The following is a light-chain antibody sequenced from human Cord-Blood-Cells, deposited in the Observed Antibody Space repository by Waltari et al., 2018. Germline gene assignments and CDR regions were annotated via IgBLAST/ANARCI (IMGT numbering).Light chain of an antibody. J-gene: IGKJ4*01. CDR1: QGISSW. CDR3: QQANSFPLT. V-gene: IGKV1-12*01. Sequence: DIHMTQSPSSVSASVGDRVTITCRASQGISSWVAWYRQIPGKAPKLLIYAASSLRSGVPSRFSGSRSGTDFTLTISSLQPEDFATYYCQQANSFPLTLGGGTKVEIK. CDR2: AAS.